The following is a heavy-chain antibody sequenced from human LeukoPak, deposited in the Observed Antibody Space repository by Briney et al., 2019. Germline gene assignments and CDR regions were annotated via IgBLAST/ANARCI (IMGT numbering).Heavy chain of an antibody. V-gene: IGHV4-39*01. CDR1: GGSISSRSYY. Sequence: SETLSLTCTVSGGSISSRSYYWGWIRQPPGKGLEWIGSIYYSGSTYYNPSLKSRVTISVDTSKNKFSLKLNSVTAAETAVYYCARPAYRGSYYDAFDIWGQGKMVTVSS. D-gene: IGHD1-26*01. J-gene: IGHJ3*02. CDR3: ARPAYRGSYYDAFDI. CDR2: IYYSGST.